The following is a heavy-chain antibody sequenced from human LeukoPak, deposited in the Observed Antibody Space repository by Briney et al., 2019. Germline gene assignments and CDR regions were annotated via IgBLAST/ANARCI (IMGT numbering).Heavy chain of an antibody. CDR3: ARDQTPLRYCSGGSCYVTS. J-gene: IGHJ5*02. CDR1: GYTFTSYG. D-gene: IGHD2-15*01. Sequence: GASVNVSCKASGYTFTSYGISWVRQAPGLGLEWMGWINPNSGGTNYAQKFQGRVTMTRDTSISTAYMELSRLRSDDTAVYYCARDQTPLRYCSGGSCYVTSWGQGTLVTVSS. CDR2: INPNSGGT. V-gene: IGHV1-2*02.